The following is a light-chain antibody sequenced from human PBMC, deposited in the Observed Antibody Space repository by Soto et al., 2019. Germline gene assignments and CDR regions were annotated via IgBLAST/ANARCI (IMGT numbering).Light chain of an antibody. J-gene: IGKJ2*01. CDR3: QQRSNWPPYT. CDR1: QSLSRN. Sequence: EILMTQSPATLSVFPGERATLSCRASQSLSRNLAWYQQKPGQAPRLLIYVASTRASGIPARFSGSGSGTEFTLTISSLQSEDFALYDCQQRSNWPPYTFGQGTKLDIK. V-gene: IGKV3-15*01. CDR2: VAS.